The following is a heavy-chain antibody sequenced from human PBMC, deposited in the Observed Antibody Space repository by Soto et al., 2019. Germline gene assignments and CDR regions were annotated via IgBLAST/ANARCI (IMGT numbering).Heavy chain of an antibody. V-gene: IGHV3-21*01. CDR2: ISSSSSYI. D-gene: IGHD1-26*01. J-gene: IGHJ6*02. CDR1: GFTFSSYS. CDR3: ARGPLVVGWELLDYYYYGMDV. Sequence: GGSLRLSCAASGFTFSSYSMNWVRQAPGKGLEWVSSISSSSSYIYYADSVKGRFTSSRDNAKNSLYLQMNSLRAEDTAVYYCARGPLVVGWELLDYYYYGMDVWGQGTTVTVSS.